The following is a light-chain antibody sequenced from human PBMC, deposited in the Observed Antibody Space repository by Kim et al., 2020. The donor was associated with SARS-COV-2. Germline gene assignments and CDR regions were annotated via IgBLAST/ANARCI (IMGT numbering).Light chain of an antibody. CDR1: QSVGSN. Sequence: EIVMTQSPATLSVSPGERATLSCRASQSVGSNLAWYQQKPGQAPSLLIYGASTRATGVPARFSGSGSGTEFTLTISSLQSEDFAVYYCQQYNNWPLTFGGGTKLEI. CDR2: GAS. J-gene: IGKJ4*01. CDR3: QQYNNWPLT. V-gene: IGKV3-15*01.